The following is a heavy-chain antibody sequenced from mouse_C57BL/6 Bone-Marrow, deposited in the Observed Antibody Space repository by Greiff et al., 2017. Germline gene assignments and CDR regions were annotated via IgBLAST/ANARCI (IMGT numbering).Heavy chain of an antibody. D-gene: IGHD3-2*02. Sequence: QVQLQQPGAELVKPGASVKLSCKASGYTFTSYWMHWVKQRPGQGLEWIGMIHPNSGSTNYNEKFKSKATLTVDKSSSTAYMQLSSLTSEDSAVYYCAGQLRLPHYYATDYWGQGTSVTVSS. CDR2: IHPNSGST. J-gene: IGHJ4*01. CDR3: AGQLRLPHYYATDY. V-gene: IGHV1-64*01. CDR1: GYTFTSYW.